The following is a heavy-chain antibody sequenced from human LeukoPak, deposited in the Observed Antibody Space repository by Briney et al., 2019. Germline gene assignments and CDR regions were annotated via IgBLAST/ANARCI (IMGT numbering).Heavy chain of an antibody. V-gene: IGHV4-39*07. Sequence: ASETLSLTCTVSGGSNGSSSYYWGWIRQPPGKGLEWIGSIYYSGSTYYNPSLKSRVTISVDTSKNQFSLKLSSVTAADTAVYYCARADYDRGVDYWGQGTLVTVSS. CDR2: IYYSGST. CDR1: GGSNGSSSYY. CDR3: ARADYDRGVDY. J-gene: IGHJ4*02. D-gene: IGHD3-22*01.